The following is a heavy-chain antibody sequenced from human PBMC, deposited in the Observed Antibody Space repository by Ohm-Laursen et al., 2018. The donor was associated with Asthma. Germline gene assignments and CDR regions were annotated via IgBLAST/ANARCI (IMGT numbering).Heavy chain of an antibody. V-gene: IGHV3-33*01. CDR3: ASFPTYYDFWSGYVFDY. Sequence: SLRLSCAASGFTFSSYGMHWVRQAPGKGLEWVAVIWYDGSNKYYADSVKGRFTISRDNSKNSLYLQMNSLRAEDTAVYYCASFPTYYDFWSGYVFDYWGQGTLVTVSS. CDR1: GFTFSSYG. D-gene: IGHD3-3*01. J-gene: IGHJ4*02. CDR2: IWYDGSNK.